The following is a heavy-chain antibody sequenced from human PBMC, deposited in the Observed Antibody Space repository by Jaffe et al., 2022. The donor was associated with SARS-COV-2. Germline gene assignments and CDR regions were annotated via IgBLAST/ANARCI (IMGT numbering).Heavy chain of an antibody. J-gene: IGHJ3*02. CDR1: GGSISSYY. V-gene: IGHV4-59*08. CDR3: ARIRGDSSGGAFDI. CDR2: IYYSGST. Sequence: QVQLQESGPGLVKPSETLSLTCTVSGGSISSYYWSWIRQPPGKGLEWIGYIYYSGSTNYNPSLKSRVTISVDTSKNQFSLKLSSVTAADTAVYYCARIRGDSSGGAFDIWGQGTMVTVSS. D-gene: IGHD3-22*01.